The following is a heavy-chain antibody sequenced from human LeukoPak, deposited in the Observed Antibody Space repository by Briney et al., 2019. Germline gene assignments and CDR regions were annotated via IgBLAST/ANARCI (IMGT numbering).Heavy chain of an antibody. D-gene: IGHD3-10*01. V-gene: IGHV1-18*01. J-gene: IGHJ6*03. CDR3: ARVMIIVVRGIIVDYYYYMDV. CDR1: GYTFTSYG. Sequence: GASVKVSCKASGYTFTSYGISWVRQAPGQGLEWMGWISADNGDTNSAQKFQGRVTMTTDTSTSTAYMELRSLRSDDTAVYYCARVMIIVVRGIIVDYYYYMDVWGKGTTVTISS. CDR2: ISADNGDT.